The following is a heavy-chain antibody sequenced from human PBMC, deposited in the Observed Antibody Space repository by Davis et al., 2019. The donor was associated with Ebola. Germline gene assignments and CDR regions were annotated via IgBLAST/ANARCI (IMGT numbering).Heavy chain of an antibody. CDR2: IIALFGTT. D-gene: IGHD6-19*01. J-gene: IGHJ4*02. CDR1: GGTFSNYA. CDR3: ALRVAGDY. Sequence: SVKVSCKASGGTFSNYAISWVRQAPGQGLEWMGGIIALFGTTTYAQKFQGRLTITADESTTATYMELSSLKSEDTAVYYCALRVAGDYWGRGTPVTVSS. V-gene: IGHV1-69*13.